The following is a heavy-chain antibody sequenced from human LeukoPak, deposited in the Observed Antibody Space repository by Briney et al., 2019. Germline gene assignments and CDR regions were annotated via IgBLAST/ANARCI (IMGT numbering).Heavy chain of an antibody. CDR3: ARLGGGTITYGMDV. D-gene: IGHD2-15*01. CDR2: IHPADSIT. Sequence: GGSLKISCKGSGYTFTTYLIGWVRQMPGKGLEWMGIIHPADSITTYSPSFQGHVTISADKSINTAYLQWSSLKVSDTAIYYCARLGGGTITYGMDVWGQGTTVTVSS. CDR1: GYTFTTYL. J-gene: IGHJ6*02. V-gene: IGHV5-51*01.